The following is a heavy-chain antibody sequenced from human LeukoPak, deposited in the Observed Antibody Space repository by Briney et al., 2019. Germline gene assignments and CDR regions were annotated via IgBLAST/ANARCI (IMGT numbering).Heavy chain of an antibody. D-gene: IGHD2-15*01. CDR2: ISSGSSTI. J-gene: IGHJ2*01. Sequence: PGGSLRLSCAASGFTFSSYSMNWVRQPPGKGLEWVSYISSGSSTIYYADSVKGRFTISRDNAKNSLYLQMNSLRDEDTAVYYCAREFPYCSGGSCYSRSYWYFDLWGRGTLVTVSS. CDR1: GFTFSSYS. CDR3: AREFPYCSGGSCYSRSYWYFDL. V-gene: IGHV3-48*02.